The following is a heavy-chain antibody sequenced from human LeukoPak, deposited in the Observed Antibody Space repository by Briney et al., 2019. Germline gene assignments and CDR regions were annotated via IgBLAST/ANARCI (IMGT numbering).Heavy chain of an antibody. CDR3: ARVIGLTLSWFDP. Sequence: SETLSLTCTVSGGSISSSSYYWGWIRQPPGKGLEWIGSIYYSGSTYYNPSLKSRVTISVDTSKNQFSLKLSSVTAADTAVYYCARVIGLTLSWFDPWGQGTLVTVSS. CDR2: IYYSGST. CDR1: GGSISSSSYY. D-gene: IGHD2/OR15-2a*01. V-gene: IGHV4-39*07. J-gene: IGHJ5*02.